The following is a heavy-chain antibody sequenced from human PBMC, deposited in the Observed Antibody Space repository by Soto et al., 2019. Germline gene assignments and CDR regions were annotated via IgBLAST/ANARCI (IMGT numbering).Heavy chain of an antibody. V-gene: IGHV4-39*01. D-gene: IGHD2-21*01. Sequence: SETLSLTCTVSGGSISSSSYYWGWIRQPPGKGLEWIGSIYYSGSTYYNPSLKSRVTISVDTSKNQFSLKLSSVTAADTAVYYCARRVYCGGDCYSWVFDIWGQGTMVPVSS. CDR3: ARRVYCGGDCYSWVFDI. CDR1: GGSISSSSYY. CDR2: IYYSGST. J-gene: IGHJ3*02.